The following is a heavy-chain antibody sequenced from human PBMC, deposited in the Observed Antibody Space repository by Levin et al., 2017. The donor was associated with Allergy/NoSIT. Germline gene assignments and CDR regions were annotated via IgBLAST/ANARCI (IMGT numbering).Heavy chain of an antibody. CDR1: GFTFDDFA. D-gene: IGHD1-1*01. CDR2: ISWNSGII. CDR3: ARNSEYYYYYYMDV. J-gene: IGHJ6*03. V-gene: IGHV3-9*01. Sequence: SLKISCAASGFTFDDFAMHWVRQAPGKGLEWVSSISWNSGIIGYADSVKGRFIISRDNAKNSLFLQMDSLRPEDTALYYCARNSEYYYYYYMDVWGKGTTVTVSS.